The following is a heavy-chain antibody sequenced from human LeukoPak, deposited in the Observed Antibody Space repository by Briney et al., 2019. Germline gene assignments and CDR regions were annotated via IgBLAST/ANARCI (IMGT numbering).Heavy chain of an antibody. V-gene: IGHV3-9*01. J-gene: IGHJ6*02. CDR3: SRTTVTTDNYYYYGMDV. CDR1: GFTFDDYA. Sequence: PGGSLRLSCAASGFTFDDYAMHWVRQAPGKGLEWVSGISWHSGSIGYADSVKGRFTISRDNAKNSLYLQMNSLRAEDTALYYCSRTTVTTDNYYYYGMDVWGQGTTVTVSS. D-gene: IGHD4-17*01. CDR2: ISWHSGSI.